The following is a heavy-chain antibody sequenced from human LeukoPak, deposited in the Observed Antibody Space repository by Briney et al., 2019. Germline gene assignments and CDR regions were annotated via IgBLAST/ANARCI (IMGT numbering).Heavy chain of an antibody. Sequence: GGSLRLSCAASGFTFGSYAMSWVRQAPGKGLEWVSTIGGGSETTSYADSAKSRFTNSRDNSKNTVYLQMNSLRGEDTAVYYCAKGGSPSCYSSSGYWGQGTLVTVSS. V-gene: IGHV3-23*01. J-gene: IGHJ4*02. CDR1: GFTFGSYA. CDR2: IGGGSETT. CDR3: AKGGSPSCYSSSGY. D-gene: IGHD2-2*01.